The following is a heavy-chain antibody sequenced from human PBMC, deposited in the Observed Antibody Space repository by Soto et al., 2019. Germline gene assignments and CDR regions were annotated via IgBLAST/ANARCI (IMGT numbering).Heavy chain of an antibody. CDR3: ANGRATYGLLTHDY. D-gene: IGHD3-9*01. V-gene: IGHV3-23*01. J-gene: IGHJ4*02. Sequence: GGSLRLSCAASGFSFRNYAMSWVRQSPGKGLEWISTLTGSSSNTYYADSVKGRFAISRDNSRNTLYLQMHSLTAEDTAVYYCANGRATYGLLTHDYWGQGTLVTVSS. CDR2: LTGSSSNT. CDR1: GFSFRNYA.